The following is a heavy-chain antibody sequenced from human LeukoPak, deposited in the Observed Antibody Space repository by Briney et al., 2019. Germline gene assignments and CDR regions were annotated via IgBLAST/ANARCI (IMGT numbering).Heavy chain of an antibody. D-gene: IGHD3-22*01. V-gene: IGHV3-23*01. CDR3: AKWDYYDSSGYYYFDS. CDR1: GFTFSSYA. Sequence: GGSLRLSCAASGFTFSSYAMSWVRQAPGKGLEWVSAISGSGGSTYYADSVKGRFTISRDNSKNTLYLQMNSLRAEDTAVYYCAKWDYYDSSGYYYFDSWGQGTLVTVSS. CDR2: ISGSGGST. J-gene: IGHJ4*02.